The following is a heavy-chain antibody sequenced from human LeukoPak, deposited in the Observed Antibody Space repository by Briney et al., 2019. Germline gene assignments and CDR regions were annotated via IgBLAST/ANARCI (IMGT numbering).Heavy chain of an antibody. CDR3: ARLRGVAVDI. D-gene: IGHD2-15*01. CDR2: IWYDGSNK. Sequence: GGSLRLSCVASGFTFNNHAIHWVRQAPGKGLEWVAVIWYDGSNKYYADSVKGRFTISRDNSKNTLYLQMNSLRAEDTAVYYCARLRGVAVDIWGQGTMVTVSS. CDR1: GFTFNNHA. J-gene: IGHJ3*02. V-gene: IGHV3-33*08.